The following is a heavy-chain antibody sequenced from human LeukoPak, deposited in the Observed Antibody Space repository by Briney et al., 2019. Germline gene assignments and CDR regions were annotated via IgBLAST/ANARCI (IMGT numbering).Heavy chain of an antibody. V-gene: IGHV3-30-3*01. CDR2: ISYDGSNK. CDR1: GFTFSSYA. J-gene: IGHJ5*02. Sequence: PGRSLRLSCAASGFTFSSYAMHWVRQAPGKGLEWVAVISYDGSNKYYADSVKGRFTISRDNSKNTLYLQMNSLRAEDTAVYYCAKEGSTRGNWFDPWGQGTLVTVSS. CDR3: AKEGSTRGNWFDP.